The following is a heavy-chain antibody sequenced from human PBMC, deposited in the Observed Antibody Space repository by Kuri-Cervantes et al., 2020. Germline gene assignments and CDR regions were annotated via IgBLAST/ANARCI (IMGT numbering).Heavy chain of an antibody. Sequence: GGSLRLSCKASGYTFTGYYMHWVRQAPGQGLEWMGWINPNSGGTNYAQKFQGRVTMTRDTSISTAYMELSRLRSDDTAVYYCARAGPVTAPARWFDPWGQGTLVTVSS. V-gene: IGHV1-2*02. CDR2: INPNSGGT. D-gene: IGHD5-18*01. CDR3: ARAGPVTAPARWFDP. CDR1: GYTFTGYY. J-gene: IGHJ5*02.